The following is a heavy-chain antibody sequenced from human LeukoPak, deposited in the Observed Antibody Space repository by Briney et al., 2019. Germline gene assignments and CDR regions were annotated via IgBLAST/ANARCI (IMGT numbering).Heavy chain of an antibody. CDR1: GYTFTSYY. V-gene: IGHV1-46*01. D-gene: IGHD1-26*01. CDR2: INPTGGST. CDR3: ARDNSVGDNAWWFDP. J-gene: IGHJ5*02. Sequence: ASVKVSCKASGYTFTSYYMHWVRQAPGQGLEWMGLINPTGGSTGYAQKFQGRVTMTRDMSTSTDYMELSSLRSEGTAIYYCARDNSVGDNAWWFDPWGQGTLVTVSS.